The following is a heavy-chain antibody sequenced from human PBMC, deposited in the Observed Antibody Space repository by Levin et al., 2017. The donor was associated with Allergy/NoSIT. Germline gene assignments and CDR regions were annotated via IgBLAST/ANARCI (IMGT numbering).Heavy chain of an antibody. D-gene: IGHD4-11*01. J-gene: IGHJ6*03. Sequence: TGGSLRLSCAASGFTFSSYAMHWVRQAPGKGLEWVAVISYDGSNKYYADSVKGRFTISRDNSKNTLYLQMNSLRAEDTAVYYCARSRYSTGHYYYYYYMDVWGKGTTVTVSS. V-gene: IGHV3-30-3*01. CDR1: GFTFSSYA. CDR3: ARSRYSTGHYYYYYYMDV. CDR2: ISYDGSNK.